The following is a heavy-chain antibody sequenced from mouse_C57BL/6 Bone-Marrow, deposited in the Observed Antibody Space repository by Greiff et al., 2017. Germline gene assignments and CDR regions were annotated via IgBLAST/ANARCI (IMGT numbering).Heavy chain of an antibody. J-gene: IGHJ4*01. CDR2: IYPGSGNT. D-gene: IGHD1-1*01. V-gene: IGHV1-76*01. CDR1: GYTFTDSY. Sequence: QVQLQQSGAELVRPGASVKLSCKASGYTFTDSYINWVKQRPGQGLEWIARIYPGSGNTYYTEKFKGKATLTAEKSSSTAYMQLSSLTSEDSAVYFCARGGYYYDSSFHYYAMDYWGQGTSVTVSS. CDR3: ARGGYYYDSSFHYYAMDY.